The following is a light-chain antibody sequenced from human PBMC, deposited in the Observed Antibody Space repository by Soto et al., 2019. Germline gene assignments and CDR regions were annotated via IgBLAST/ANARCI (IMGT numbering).Light chain of an antibody. Sequence: QSVLTQPPSASGTPGQRATISCSGSSSNIGSNTVNWYQHLPGTAPKLLIYSNNQRPSGVPDRFSGSKSGTSASLAISGLQSEDEADYFCAAWDDSLNGVVFGGGTKLTV. CDR3: AAWDDSLNGVV. J-gene: IGLJ2*01. V-gene: IGLV1-44*01. CDR1: SSNIGSNT. CDR2: SNN.